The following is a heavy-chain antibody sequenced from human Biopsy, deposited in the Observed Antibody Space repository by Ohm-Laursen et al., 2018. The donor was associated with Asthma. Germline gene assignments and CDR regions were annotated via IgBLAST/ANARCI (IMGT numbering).Heavy chain of an antibody. J-gene: IGHJ4*01. CDR1: GYTFNSVA. CDR2: INTNSGTP. V-gene: IGHV7-4-1*01. Sequence: ASVKASCKASGYTFNSVAVMWVRQAPGQGIEWMGWINTNSGTPTYVQGFSGRFVFSLDPSVTTAYLQIDSLRSEDTGVYYCTRAGSAFVADYWGQGTLVTLSS. D-gene: IGHD5-12*01. CDR3: TRAGSAFVADY.